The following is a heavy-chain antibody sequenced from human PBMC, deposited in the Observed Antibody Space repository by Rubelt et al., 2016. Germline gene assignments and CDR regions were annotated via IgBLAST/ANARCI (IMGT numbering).Heavy chain of an antibody. D-gene: IGHD6-6*01. V-gene: IGHV4-59*01. J-gene: IGHJ6*02. CDR3: ARDTGSSSLYYYGMDV. CDR1: GGSISSYY. CDR2: IYYSGST. Sequence: QVQLQESGPGLVKPSETLSLTCTVSGGSISSYYWSWIRQPPGKGLEWIGYIYYSGSTNYNPSLKIRVTISVDTSKNQFYLKLSSVTAAETAVYDCARDTGSSSLYYYGMDVWGQGTTVTVSS.